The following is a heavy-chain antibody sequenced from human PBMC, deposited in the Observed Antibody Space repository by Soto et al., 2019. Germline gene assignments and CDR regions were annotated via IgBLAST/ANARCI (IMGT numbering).Heavy chain of an antibody. J-gene: IGHJ5*02. V-gene: IGHV3-23*01. CDR3: AIHIYDILTGYVPWFTP. Sequence: GGSLRLSCAASGFTFSSYAMSWVRQAPGKGLEWVSAISGSGGSTYYADSVKGRFTISRDNSKNTLYLQMNSLRAEDTAVYYFAIHIYDILTGYVPWFTPWGQGTLVTVSS. CDR1: GFTFSSYA. CDR2: ISGSGGST. D-gene: IGHD3-9*01.